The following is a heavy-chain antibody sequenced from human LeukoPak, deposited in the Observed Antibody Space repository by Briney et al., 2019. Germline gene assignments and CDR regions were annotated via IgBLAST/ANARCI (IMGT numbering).Heavy chain of an antibody. J-gene: IGHJ4*02. D-gene: IGHD2-2*01. CDR1: GFTFSSYG. CDR2: ISYDGSNK. CDR3: AKVGGGSTIDY. Sequence: GGSLRLSCAASGFTFSSYGMHWVRQAPGKGLEWVAVISYDGSNKYYADSVKGRSTISRDNSKNTLYLQMNSLRAEDTAVYYCAKVGGGSTIDYWGQGTLVTVSS. V-gene: IGHV3-30*18.